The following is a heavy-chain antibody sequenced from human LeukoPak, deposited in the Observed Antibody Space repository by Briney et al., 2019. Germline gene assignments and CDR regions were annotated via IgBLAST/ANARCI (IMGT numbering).Heavy chain of an antibody. J-gene: IGHJ5*02. D-gene: IGHD5-12*01. Sequence: PGGSLRLSCAASGFTFSSYEMNWVRQAPGKGLEWVSYISSSGSTIYYADSVKGRFTISRDNAKNSLCLQMNSLRAEDTAVYYCARDRGSGYDSGDWFDPWGQGTLVTVSS. V-gene: IGHV3-48*03. CDR2: ISSSGSTI. CDR3: ARDRGSGYDSGDWFDP. CDR1: GFTFSSYE.